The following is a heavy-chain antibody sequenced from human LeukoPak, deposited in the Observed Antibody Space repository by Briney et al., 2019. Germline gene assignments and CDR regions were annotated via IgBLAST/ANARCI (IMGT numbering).Heavy chain of an antibody. CDR1: GYTFTSYG. CDR2: ISAYNGNT. J-gene: IGHJ4*02. V-gene: IGHV1-18*01. CDR3: ARDFYRYCGGDCYWAGY. D-gene: IGHD2-21*02. Sequence: ASVKVSCKASGYTFTSYGISLVRQAPGQGLEWMGWISAYNGNTNYAQKLQGRVTMTTDTSTSTAYMELRSLRSDDTAVYYCARDFYRYCGGDCYWAGYWGQGTLVTVSS.